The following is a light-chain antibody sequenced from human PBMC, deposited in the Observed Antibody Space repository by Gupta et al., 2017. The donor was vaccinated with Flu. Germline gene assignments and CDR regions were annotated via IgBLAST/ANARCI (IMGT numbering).Light chain of an antibody. CDR2: GNN. CDR3: QSYDISLSCSV. V-gene: IGLV1-40*01. CDR1: SSNVGAGYD. J-gene: IGLJ3*02. Sequence: TISCTGTSSNVGAGYDVHWYQHLPGTAPQLLICGNNKRASGGPDRFSGSKSGTSASLAITGIQDEDEADYYCQSYDISLSCSVFGGGTKLTVL.